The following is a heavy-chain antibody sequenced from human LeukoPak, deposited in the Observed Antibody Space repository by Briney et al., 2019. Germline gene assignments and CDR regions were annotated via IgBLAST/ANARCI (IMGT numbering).Heavy chain of an antibody. CDR1: GFTFSSYW. V-gene: IGHV3-74*01. D-gene: IGHD2-15*01. CDR3: ATSDAATPSL. CDR2: IKSDGSST. J-gene: IGHJ4*02. Sequence: GGSLRLSCAASGFTFSSYWMHWVRQAPGRGLVWVSSIKSDGSSTSYADSVKGRFTISRDNAKNTLYLQMNSLRAEDTAVYYCATSDAATPSLWGQGTLVTVSS.